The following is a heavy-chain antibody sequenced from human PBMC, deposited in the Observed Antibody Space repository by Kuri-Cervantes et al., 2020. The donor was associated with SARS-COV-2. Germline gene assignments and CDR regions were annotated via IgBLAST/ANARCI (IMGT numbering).Heavy chain of an antibody. CDR3: ARRKYAGYMDV. J-gene: IGHJ6*03. D-gene: IGHD2-2*01. Sequence: LRLSCTVSGGSIISSTFYWGWIRQPPVKGLEWIGSIDYSGSTYYNPSHKSRVTISVDTSKNQFSLKLSSVTAADTAVYYCARRKYAGYMDVWGKETTVTVSS. CDR2: IDYSGST. CDR1: GGSIISSTFY. V-gene: IGHV4-39*01.